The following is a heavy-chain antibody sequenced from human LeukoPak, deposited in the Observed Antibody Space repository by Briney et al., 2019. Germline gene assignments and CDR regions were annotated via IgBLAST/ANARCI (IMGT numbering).Heavy chain of an antibody. CDR3: ASDFGPTWYELDY. D-gene: IGHD6-13*01. V-gene: IGHV3-33*01. Sequence: PGGSLRLSCAASGFTFSSYGMHWVRQPPGKGLEWVAVIWYDGSKSYYTDSVKGRFTISRDSPKNTLYLQMNSLRVEDTAVYYCASDFGPTWYELDYWGQGTLVTVSS. J-gene: IGHJ4*02. CDR1: GFTFSSYG. CDR2: IWYDGSKS.